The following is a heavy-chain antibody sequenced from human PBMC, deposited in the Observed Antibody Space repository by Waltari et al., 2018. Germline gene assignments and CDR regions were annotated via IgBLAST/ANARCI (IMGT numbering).Heavy chain of an antibody. V-gene: IGHV1-2*02. Sequence: QVQLVQSGAEVKKPGASVTVSCKASGYPFTGYYMNWVRRAPGQGLELMVWINPNSGGTNYAQKFQGRVTMTRDTSISTAYMELSRLRSDDTAVYYCARAVLVGATYWFDPWGQGTLVTVSS. CDR2: INPNSGGT. CDR1: GYPFTGYY. CDR3: ARAVLVGATYWFDP. J-gene: IGHJ5*02. D-gene: IGHD1-26*01.